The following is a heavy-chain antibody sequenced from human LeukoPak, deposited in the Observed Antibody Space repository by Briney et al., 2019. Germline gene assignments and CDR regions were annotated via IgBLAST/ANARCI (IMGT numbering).Heavy chain of an antibody. CDR1: GYTFTSYD. CDR2: MNANSGNT. CDR3: ASLAVAGPLDYFDY. Sequence: GSVKVSCKASGYTFTSYDINWVRQATGQGLEWMGWMNANSGNTGYAQKFQGRVTMTRNTSISTAYMELSSLRSEDTAVYYCASLAVAGPLDYFDYWGQGTLVTVSS. J-gene: IGHJ4*02. V-gene: IGHV1-8*01. D-gene: IGHD6-19*01.